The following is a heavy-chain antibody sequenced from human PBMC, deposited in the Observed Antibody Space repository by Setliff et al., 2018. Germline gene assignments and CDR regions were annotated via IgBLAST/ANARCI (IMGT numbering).Heavy chain of an antibody. CDR1: GFTVTSNY. J-gene: IGHJ4*02. Sequence: GGSLRLSCTASGFTVTSNYMSWVRQAAGKGLDWVSLIYTAGRTYYADSVKGRFTISRDISKNTLYLQMNSLRADDTAVYYCAITMTTGVDFFDYWGQGTLVTVSS. V-gene: IGHV3-53*01. CDR2: IYTAGRT. D-gene: IGHD4-17*01. CDR3: AITMTTGVDFFDY.